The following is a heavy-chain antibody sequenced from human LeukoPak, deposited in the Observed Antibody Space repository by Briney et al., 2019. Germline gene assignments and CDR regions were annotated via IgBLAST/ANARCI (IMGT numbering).Heavy chain of an antibody. CDR3: AKAHYYGSGSHNWFDP. CDR1: GFTFSSYG. Sequence: PGGSLRLSCAASGFTFSSYGMHWVRQAPGKGLEWVAVISYDGSNKYYADSVKGRFTISRDNSKNTLYLQMNSLRAEDTAVYYCAKAHYYGSGSHNWFDPWGQGTLVTVSS. V-gene: IGHV3-30*18. J-gene: IGHJ5*02. CDR2: ISYDGSNK. D-gene: IGHD3-10*01.